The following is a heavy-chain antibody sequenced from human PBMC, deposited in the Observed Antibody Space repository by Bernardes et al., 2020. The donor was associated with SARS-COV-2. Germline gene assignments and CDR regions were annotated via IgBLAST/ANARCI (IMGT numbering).Heavy chain of an antibody. Sequence: AARKDYCKASGYTFTTYDINWVRQAPGQGLEWVGWMNPNSGSTGYAQKFQGRVSMTRSTSISTAYMELSSLKSEDTAVYYCARGSGVAADYWGQGTLVTGST. CDR3: ARGSGVAADY. CDR1: GYTFTTYD. D-gene: IGHD6-13*01. V-gene: IGHV1-8*01. CDR2: MNPNSGST. J-gene: IGHJ4*02.